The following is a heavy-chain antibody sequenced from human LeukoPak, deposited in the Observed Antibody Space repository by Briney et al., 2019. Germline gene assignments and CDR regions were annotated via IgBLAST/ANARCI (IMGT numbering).Heavy chain of an antibody. D-gene: IGHD4-11*01. J-gene: IGHJ6*02. Sequence: GGSLRLSCAASGFTFSGYWMSWARQAPGKGLEWVANIRQDGSEKYYVDSVKGRFTISRDNAKNSLYLQMNSLRAEDTAVYYCARVSRDFYSNYYYYYGMDVWGQGTTVTVSS. V-gene: IGHV3-7*01. CDR2: IRQDGSEK. CDR3: ARVSRDFYSNYYYYYGMDV. CDR1: GFTFSGYW.